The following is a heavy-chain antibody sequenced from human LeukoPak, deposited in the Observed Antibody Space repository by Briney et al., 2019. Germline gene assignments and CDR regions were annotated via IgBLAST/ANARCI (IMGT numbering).Heavy chain of an antibody. CDR1: GYTFTTYA. V-gene: IGHV1-18*01. J-gene: IGHJ4*02. CDR3: ARGRYSSTWYDLGY. CDR2: ISTDNGRT. D-gene: IGHD6-13*01. Sequence: ASVKVSCKASGYTFTTYAINWVRQAPGQGLEWMGWISTDNGRTDYAQKVQGRVTMTTDTSTSTAYMELTSLRSDDTAVYYCARGRYSSTWYDLGYWGQGTLVTVSS.